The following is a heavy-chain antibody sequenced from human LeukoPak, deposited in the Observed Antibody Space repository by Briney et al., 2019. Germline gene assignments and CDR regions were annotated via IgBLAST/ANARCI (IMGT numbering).Heavy chain of an antibody. V-gene: IGHV3-7*01. CDR1: GFTFSSYT. J-gene: IGHJ4*02. Sequence: GGSLRLSCAASGFTFSSYTMNWVRQAPGKGLEWVANIKQDGSEKYYVDSVKGRFTISRDNAKNSLYLQMNSLRAEDTAVYYCATAQFYDSSGPTGYWGQGTLVTVSS. D-gene: IGHD3-22*01. CDR3: ATAQFYDSSGPTGY. CDR2: IKQDGSEK.